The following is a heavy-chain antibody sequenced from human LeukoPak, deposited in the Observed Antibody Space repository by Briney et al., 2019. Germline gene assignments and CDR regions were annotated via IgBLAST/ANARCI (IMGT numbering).Heavy chain of an antibody. CDR1: GGSISSSSYY. CDR2: IYYSGST. J-gene: IGHJ6*03. D-gene: IGHD6-19*01. V-gene: IGHV4-39*01. CDR3: ATTGYSSGWYGDYYYYMDV. Sequence: SETLSLTCTVSGGSISSSSYYWGWIRQPPGKGLEWIGSIYYSGSTYYNPSLKSRVTISVDTSKNQFSLKLSSVTAADTAVYCCATTGYSSGWYGDYYYYMDVWGKGTTVTISS.